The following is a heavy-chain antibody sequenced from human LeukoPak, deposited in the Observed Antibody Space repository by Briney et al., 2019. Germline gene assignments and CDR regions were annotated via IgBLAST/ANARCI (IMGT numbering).Heavy chain of an antibody. CDR3: ARDQSPYYSSSSLIMDV. CDR2: IIPIFGTA. V-gene: IGHV1-69*06. CDR1: GYTFTGYG. J-gene: IGHJ6*03. D-gene: IGHD6-13*01. Sequence: GASVKVSCKASGYTFTGYGISWVRQAPGQGLEWMGGIIPIFGTANYAQKFQGRVTITADKSTSTAYMELSSLRSEDTAVYYCARDQSPYYSSSSLIMDVWGKGTTVTVSS.